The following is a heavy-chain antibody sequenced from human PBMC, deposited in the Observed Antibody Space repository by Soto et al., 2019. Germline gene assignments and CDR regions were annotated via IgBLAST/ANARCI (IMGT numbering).Heavy chain of an antibody. J-gene: IGHJ3*02. Sequence: GASVKVSCKASGYTFTSYGISWVRQAPGQGLEWMGWISAYNGNTNYAQKLQGRVTMTTDTSTSTAYMELRSLRSDDTAVYYCARDVTDYYDSSGYIGVLAFDIWGQGTMVTVSS. CDR3: ARDVTDYYDSSGYIGVLAFDI. V-gene: IGHV1-18*01. CDR2: ISAYNGNT. CDR1: GYTFTSYG. D-gene: IGHD3-22*01.